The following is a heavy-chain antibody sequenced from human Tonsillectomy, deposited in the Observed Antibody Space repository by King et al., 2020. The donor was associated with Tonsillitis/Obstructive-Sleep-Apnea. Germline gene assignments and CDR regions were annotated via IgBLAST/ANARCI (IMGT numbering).Heavy chain of an antibody. CDR3: ARYEGDYVWGSSPRGWYFDL. CDR2: IYYSGST. CDR1: GGSISSYY. V-gene: IGHV4-59*01. J-gene: IGHJ2*01. D-gene: IGHD3-16*01. Sequence: VQLQESGPGLVKPSETLSLTCTVSGGSISSYYWSWIRQPPGKGLEWIGYIYYSGSTNYNPSLKSRVTISVDTSKNQFSLKLSSVAAADTAVYYCARYEGDYVWGSSPRGWYFDLWGRGTLVTVSS.